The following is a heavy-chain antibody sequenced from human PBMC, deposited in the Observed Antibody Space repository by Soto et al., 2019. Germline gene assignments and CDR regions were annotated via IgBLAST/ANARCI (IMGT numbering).Heavy chain of an antibody. D-gene: IGHD6-13*01. V-gene: IGHV1-46*01. Sequence: ASVKVSCKASGYTFTSYYMHWVRQAPGQGLEWMGIINPSGGSTSYAQKFQGRVTMTRDTSTSTVYMELSSLRSEDTAVYYCARSLMAAAGTYDAFDIWGQGTMVTVSS. CDR3: ARSLMAAAGTYDAFDI. CDR2: INPSGGST. CDR1: GYTFTSYY. J-gene: IGHJ3*02.